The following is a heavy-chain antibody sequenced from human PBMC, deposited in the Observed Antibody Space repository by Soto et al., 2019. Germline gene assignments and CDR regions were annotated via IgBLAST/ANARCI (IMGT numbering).Heavy chain of an antibody. CDR2: ISDRGDRT. CDR3: AKETPFTXFGASTSQDDFYYGMDV. V-gene: IGHV3-23*01. J-gene: IGHJ6*02. Sequence: PGGSLRLSCAASGFAFNSYAMTWVRQAPGKGLEWVSGISDRGDRTYYADSVKGRFSISRDNSKDTVYLQMNSLRDEDTARYYCAKETPFTXFGASTSQDDFYYGMDVWGRGTTVTVSS. CDR1: GFAFNSYA. D-gene: IGHD3-9*01.